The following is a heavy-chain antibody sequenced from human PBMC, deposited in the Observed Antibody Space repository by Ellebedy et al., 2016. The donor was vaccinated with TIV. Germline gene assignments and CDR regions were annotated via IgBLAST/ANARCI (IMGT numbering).Heavy chain of an antibody. J-gene: IGHJ6*02. CDR3: ARGLWFGELDV. Sequence: AASVKVSCKASGYTVTNYGITWVRQAPGQGLEWMGWISTYNANTNYVQKLQGRVTMTTDSSTSTAYMELRSLRSDDTAVYYCARGLWFGELDVWGQGTTVTVSS. D-gene: IGHD3-10*01. V-gene: IGHV1-18*01. CDR2: ISTYNANT. CDR1: GYTVTNYG.